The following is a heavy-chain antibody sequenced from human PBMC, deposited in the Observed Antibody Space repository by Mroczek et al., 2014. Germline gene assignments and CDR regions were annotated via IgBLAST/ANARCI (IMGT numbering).Heavy chain of an antibody. CDR3: AKGLGSSSPRDYYYYGMDV. CDR1: GFTFSSYG. V-gene: IGHV3-30*18. J-gene: IGHJ6*02. CDR2: ISYDGSNK. D-gene: IGHD6-6*01. Sequence: QVQLVQSGGGVVQPGRSLRLSCAASGFTFSSYGMHWVRQAPGKGLEWVAVISYDGSNKYYADSVKGRFTISRDNSKNTLYLQMNSLRAEDTAVYYCAKGLGSSSPRDYYYYGMDVVGPRDHGHRLL.